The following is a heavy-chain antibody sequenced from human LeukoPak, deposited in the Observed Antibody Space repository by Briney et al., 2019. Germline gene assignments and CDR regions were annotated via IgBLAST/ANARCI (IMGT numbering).Heavy chain of an antibody. D-gene: IGHD3-22*01. J-gene: IGHJ4*02. CDR1: GGSIKSYY. V-gene: IGHV4-59*08. CDR2: IYYSGST. CDR3: ARHTPAKNLVVMPFDY. Sequence: SETLSLTCTVSGGSIKSYYWNWIRQPPGKGLELIGYIYYSGSTNYNPSLKSRVTISVDTSKNQFSLKLSSVTAADTAVYYCARHTPAKNLVVMPFDYWGQGTLVTVSS.